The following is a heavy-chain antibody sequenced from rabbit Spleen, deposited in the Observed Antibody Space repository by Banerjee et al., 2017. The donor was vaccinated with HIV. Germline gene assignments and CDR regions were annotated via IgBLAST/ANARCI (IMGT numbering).Heavy chain of an antibody. D-gene: IGHD7-1*01. CDR1: GFTLSSYYM. J-gene: IGHJ4*01. CDR2: INIATGKS. Sequence: QEQLKESGGGLVQPGGSLKLSCKASGFTLSSYYMNWVRQAPGKGLEWITCINIATGKSVYASWVSGRFIMSRTSSTTVTLQMTSLTAADTATYFCARDLVTAIGWNFALWGPGTLVTV. CDR3: ARDLVTAIGWNFAL. V-gene: IGHV1S45*01.